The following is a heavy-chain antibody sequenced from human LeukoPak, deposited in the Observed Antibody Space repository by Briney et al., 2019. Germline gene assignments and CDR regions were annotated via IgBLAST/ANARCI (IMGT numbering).Heavy chain of an antibody. CDR2: INPNSGGT. J-gene: IGHJ4*02. D-gene: IGHD1-26*01. V-gene: IGHV1-2*02. CDR1: GYTFTGYY. Sequence: ASVKVSCKASGYTFTGYYMHWVRQAPGQGLEWMGWINPNSGGTNYAQKFQGRVTMTRNTSISTAYMELSSLRSEDTAVYYCARVSSYSGINYWGQGTLVTVSS. CDR3: ARVSSYSGINY.